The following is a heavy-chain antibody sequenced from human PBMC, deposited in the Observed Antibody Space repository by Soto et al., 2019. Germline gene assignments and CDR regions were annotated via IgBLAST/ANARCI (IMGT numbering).Heavy chain of an antibody. V-gene: IGHV4-39*01. CDR1: GGSISSSSYY. Sequence: QLQLQESGPGLVKPSETLSLTCTVSGGSISSSSYYWGWIRQPPGNGLEWIGSIYYSGSTYYNPSLKSRVTISVDTSKNQFSLKLSSVTAADTAVYYCARVYSSGWYPFDYWGQGTLVTVSS. J-gene: IGHJ4*02. CDR2: IYYSGST. CDR3: ARVYSSGWYPFDY. D-gene: IGHD6-19*01.